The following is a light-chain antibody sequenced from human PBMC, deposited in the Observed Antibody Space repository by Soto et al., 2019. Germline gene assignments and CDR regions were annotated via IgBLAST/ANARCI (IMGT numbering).Light chain of an antibody. CDR2: YNN. CDR1: DSNIGSNS. CDR3: AAWDDSLRACV. J-gene: IGLJ1*01. V-gene: IGLV1-47*02. Sequence: QSALTQEPSASVTAGQGVTISGSGSDSNIGSNSVYWYQHLPKTAPKLLIYYNNQRPSGVPDRFSGSRSGTSASLAISGIRSEDEADYYCAAWDDSLRACVFGTGTKVTVL.